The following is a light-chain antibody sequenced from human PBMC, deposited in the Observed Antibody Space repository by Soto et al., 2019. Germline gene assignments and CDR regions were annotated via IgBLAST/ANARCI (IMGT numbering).Light chain of an antibody. CDR2: RAS. CDR3: QQYGSSPWT. Sequence: ILLTQSPCTLAVSPGERATLSCRASQSVSSSSLAWYQQKPGQAPSLRMYRASSRATGIPERFSGSGSGTDFTLTISRLEPEDFAVYYCQQYGSSPWTFGQGTKVDIK. CDR1: QSVSSSS. V-gene: IGKV3-20*01. J-gene: IGKJ1*01.